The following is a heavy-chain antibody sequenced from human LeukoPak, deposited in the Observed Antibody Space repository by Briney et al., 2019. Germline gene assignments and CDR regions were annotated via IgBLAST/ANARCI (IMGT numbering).Heavy chain of an antibody. CDR1: GFTFSSYA. CDR2: ISYDGSNK. V-gene: IGHV3-30-3*01. Sequence: GGSLRLSCAASGFTFSSYAMHRVRQAPGKGLEWVAVISYDGSNKYYADSVKGRFTISRDNSKNTLYLQMNSLRAEDTAVYYCARRRSYYFDYWGQGTLVTVSS. D-gene: IGHD3-16*02. CDR3: ARRRSYYFDY. J-gene: IGHJ4*02.